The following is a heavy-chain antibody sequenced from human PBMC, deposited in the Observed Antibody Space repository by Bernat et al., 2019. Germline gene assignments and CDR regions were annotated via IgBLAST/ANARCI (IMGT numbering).Heavy chain of an antibody. Sequence: QVQLQESGPGLVKPSETLSLPCTVSGGSISSYYWSWIRQPPGTGLEWIGYIYYSGSTNYNPSLKSRVTISVDTSKNQFSLKLSSVTAADTAVYYCARGVYDFWSGPSDYYMDVWGKGTTVTVSS. CDR1: GGSISSYY. V-gene: IGHV4-59*01. J-gene: IGHJ6*03. CDR2: IYYSGST. CDR3: ARGVYDFWSGPSDYYMDV. D-gene: IGHD3-3*01.